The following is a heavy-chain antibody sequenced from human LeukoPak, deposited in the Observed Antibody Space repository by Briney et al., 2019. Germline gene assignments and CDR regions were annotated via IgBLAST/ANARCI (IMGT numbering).Heavy chain of an antibody. V-gene: IGHV4-59*01. CDR2: IYYSGST. CDR1: GGSISSYY. Sequence: PPETLSLTCTVSGGSISSYYWSWIRQPPGKGLEWIGYIYYSGSTNYNPSLKSRVTISVDTSKNQFSLKLSSVTAADTAVYYCARVLWNWFDPWGQGTLVTVSS. J-gene: IGHJ5*02. CDR3: ARVLWNWFDP.